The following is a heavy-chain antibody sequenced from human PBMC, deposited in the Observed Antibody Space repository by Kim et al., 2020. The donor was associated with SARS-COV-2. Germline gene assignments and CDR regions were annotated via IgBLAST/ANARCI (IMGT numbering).Heavy chain of an antibody. J-gene: IGHJ3*02. V-gene: IGHV3-13*01. D-gene: IGHD6-13*01. Sequence: YDPGSVKGRFTISRENAKNSLYRQMNSLRAGDTAVYYCARGSSWYNAFDIWGQGTMVTVSS. CDR3: ARGSSWYNAFDI.